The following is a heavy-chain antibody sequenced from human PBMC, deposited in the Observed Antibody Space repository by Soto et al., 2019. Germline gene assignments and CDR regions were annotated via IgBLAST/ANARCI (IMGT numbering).Heavy chain of an antibody. CDR2: ISYDGSNQ. Sequence: GGSLRLSCAASGFTFSSYAMHWVRQAPGKGLEWVAVISYDGSNQYYADSVKGRFTISIDNSKNTLYLQMNSLRAEDKAVYNCAREGSRWDYWGQGTLVTVYS. J-gene: IGHJ4*02. CDR3: AREGSRWDY. CDR1: GFTFSSYA. V-gene: IGHV3-30-3*01. D-gene: IGHD2-15*01.